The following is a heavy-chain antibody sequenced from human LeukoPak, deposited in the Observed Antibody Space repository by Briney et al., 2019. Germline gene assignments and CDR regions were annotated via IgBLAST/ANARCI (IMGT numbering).Heavy chain of an antibody. V-gene: IGHV3-7*01. Sequence: GGSLRLSCAASGFTFSIYWMSWVRQAPGKGLEWVANIKQDGSEKYYVDSVKGRFTISRDNAKNSLYLQMNSLRAEDTAVYYCARDKIVGATIFDYWGQGTLVTVS. CDR3: ARDKIVGATIFDY. J-gene: IGHJ4*02. CDR1: GFTFSIYW. D-gene: IGHD1-26*01. CDR2: IKQDGSEK.